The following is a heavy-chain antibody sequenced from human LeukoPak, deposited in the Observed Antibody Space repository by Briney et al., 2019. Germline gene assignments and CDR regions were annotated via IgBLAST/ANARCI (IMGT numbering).Heavy chain of an antibody. CDR2: IYYSGST. CDR3: ARDSSGWYEGFDY. Sequence: SETLSLTCTVSGGSISSYYWSWIRQPPGKGLEWIGYIYYSGSTNYNPSLKSRVTISVDTSKNQFSLKLSSVTAVDTAVYYCARDSSGWYEGFDYWGQGTLVTVSS. D-gene: IGHD6-19*01. CDR1: GGSISSYY. J-gene: IGHJ4*02. V-gene: IGHV4-59*01.